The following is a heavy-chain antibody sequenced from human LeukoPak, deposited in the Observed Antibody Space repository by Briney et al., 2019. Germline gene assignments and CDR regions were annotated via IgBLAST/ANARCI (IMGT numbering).Heavy chain of an antibody. CDR3: TRDWMTAMKINCFDP. Sequence: ALVKVSCKASGYTFASYGISWVRQAPGQGLEWVGWVSTYSDKTNSAQKFQGRVTMTRDTSTTTAFMELRSLTSDDTAVYYCTRDWMTAMKINCFDPWGQGTLVTVSS. V-gene: IGHV1-18*01. J-gene: IGHJ5*02. CDR2: VSTYSDKT. D-gene: IGHD2-21*02. CDR1: GYTFASYG.